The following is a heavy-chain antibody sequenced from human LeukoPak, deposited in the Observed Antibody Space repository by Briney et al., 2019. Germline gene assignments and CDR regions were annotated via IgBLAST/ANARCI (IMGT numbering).Heavy chain of an antibody. V-gene: IGHV1-18*01. CDR3: ARERVIVVGVRFFDY. Sequence: GASVKVSCEASGYTFTSYAIIWVRQAPGQGLEWMGWISANNGNTNYAQKLQDRVTMTTDTSTSTAYMELRSLRSDDTAVYFCARERVIVVGVRFFDYWGQGTLVTVSS. D-gene: IGHD3-22*01. CDR2: ISANNGNT. J-gene: IGHJ4*02. CDR1: GYTFTSYA.